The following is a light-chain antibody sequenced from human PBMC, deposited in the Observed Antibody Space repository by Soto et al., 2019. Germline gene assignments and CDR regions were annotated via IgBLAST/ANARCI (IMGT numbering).Light chain of an antibody. V-gene: IGKV3-20*01. CDR2: GAS. Sequence: EIVLTQSPGTLSLSPGERATLSCRASQSVSSNYLAWYQQKPGQAPRLLIYGASSRATGIPDRFSGSGSGTDFTHNSSRLEPEDFAVYYCQQYGSSPPITFGQGTRLEIK. CDR1: QSVSSNY. CDR3: QQYGSSPPIT. J-gene: IGKJ5*01.